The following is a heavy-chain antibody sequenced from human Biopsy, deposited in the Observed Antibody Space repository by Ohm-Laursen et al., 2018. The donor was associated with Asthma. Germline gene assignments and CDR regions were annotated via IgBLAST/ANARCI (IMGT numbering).Heavy chain of an antibody. Sequence: VKISCKAPGGTFSNFAISWVRQAPGQGLEWLGGIMTVFGTTNYAQKFQGRVTITADESTSTAYMEVTSLRSEDTAIYYCARCQVGYRSGWSLLLKKIYYSGMDVWGQGTAVTVSS. D-gene: IGHD6-19*01. CDR3: ARCQVGYRSGWSLLLKKIYYSGMDV. V-gene: IGHV1-69*13. CDR2: IMTVFGTT. CDR1: GGTFSNFA. J-gene: IGHJ6*02.